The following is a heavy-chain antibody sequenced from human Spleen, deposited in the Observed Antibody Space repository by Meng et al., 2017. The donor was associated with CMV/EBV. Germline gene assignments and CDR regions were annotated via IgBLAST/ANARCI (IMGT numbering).Heavy chain of an antibody. CDR3: ARERGRDGTNNFDF. CDR1: GGSFSDYY. Sequence: VQYQQGAAGLLQPSETSSPTSAVDGGSFSDYYRSWIRQPPGKELDWIGEINHNRGTNYNPSFKSRVTITIVTSKNQFSLNLSSVTAADTAVYYCARERGRDGTNNFDFWGQGTLVTVSS. J-gene: IGHJ4*02. CDR2: INHNRGT. V-gene: IGHV4-34*01. D-gene: IGHD5-24*01.